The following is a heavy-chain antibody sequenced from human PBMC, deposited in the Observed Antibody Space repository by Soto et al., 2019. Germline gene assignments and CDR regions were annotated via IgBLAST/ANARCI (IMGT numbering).Heavy chain of an antibody. J-gene: IGHJ4*02. V-gene: IGHV3-23*01. CDR1: GFTFSSYA. D-gene: IGHD3-16*01. CDR3: GKFFFVSQVSSFWGSSNSFDS. Sequence: GGSLRLSCAASGFTFSSYAMSLVRQAPGKGLEWVSAISGSGGSTYYADSVKGRFTISRDNSKNTLYLQMNSLRTEDTAVYYSGKFFFVSQVSSFWGSSNSFDSWGPGPLV. CDR2: ISGSGGST.